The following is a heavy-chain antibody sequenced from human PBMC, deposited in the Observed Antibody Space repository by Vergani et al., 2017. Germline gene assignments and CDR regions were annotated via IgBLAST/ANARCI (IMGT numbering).Heavy chain of an antibody. D-gene: IGHD6-6*01. CDR1: GGSISSYY. V-gene: IGHV4-59*01. Sequence: QVQLQESGPGLVKPSETLSLTCTVSGGSISSYYWSWIRQPPGKGLKWIGYIYYSGSTNYNPSLKSRVTISVDTSKNQFSLKLSSVTAADTAVYYCARAGGSIAARVFDYWGQGTLVTVSS. CDR2: IYYSGST. J-gene: IGHJ4*02. CDR3: ARAGGSIAARVFDY.